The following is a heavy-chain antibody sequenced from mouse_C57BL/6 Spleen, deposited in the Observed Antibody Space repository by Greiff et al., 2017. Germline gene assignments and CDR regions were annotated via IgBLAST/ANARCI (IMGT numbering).Heavy chain of an antibody. CDR3: ARLTTRDYYAMDY. CDR2: IYPGDGDT. V-gene: IGHV1-82*01. CDR1: GYAFSSSW. J-gene: IGHJ4*01. D-gene: IGHD2-12*01. Sequence: VQLQQSGPELVKPGASVKISCKASGYAFSSSWMNWVKQRPGKGLEWIGRIYPGDGDTNYNGKFKGKATLTADKSSSTAYMQLSSLTSEDSAVYFCARLTTRDYYAMDYWGQGTSVTVSS.